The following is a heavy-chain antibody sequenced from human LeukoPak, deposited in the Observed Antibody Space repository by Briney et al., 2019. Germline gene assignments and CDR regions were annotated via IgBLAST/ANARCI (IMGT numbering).Heavy chain of an antibody. D-gene: IGHD2-15*01. V-gene: IGHV3-23*01. Sequence: GGSLRLSCAASGFTFSSYAMSWVRQAPGKGLEWVSAISGSGGSTYYADSVKGRFTISRDNSKNTPYLQMNSLRAEDTAVYYCAKRGVVVAATLGFYYMDVWGKGTTVTVSS. J-gene: IGHJ6*03. CDR3: AKRGVVVAATLGFYYMDV. CDR2: ISGSGGST. CDR1: GFTFSSYA.